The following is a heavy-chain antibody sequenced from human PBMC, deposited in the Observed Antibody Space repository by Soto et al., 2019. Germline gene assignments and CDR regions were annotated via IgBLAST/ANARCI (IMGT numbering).Heavy chain of an antibody. CDR2: ISAYNGNT. Sequence: ASVKVSCKASGYTFTSYGISWVRQAPGQGLEWMGWISAYNGNTNYAQKLQGRVTMTTDTSTSTAYMELRSLRSDDTAVYYCAKVPRSEVPAAMFDPWGQGTLVTVSS. J-gene: IGHJ5*02. CDR1: GYTFTSYG. D-gene: IGHD2-2*01. CDR3: AKVPRSEVPAAMFDP. V-gene: IGHV1-18*01.